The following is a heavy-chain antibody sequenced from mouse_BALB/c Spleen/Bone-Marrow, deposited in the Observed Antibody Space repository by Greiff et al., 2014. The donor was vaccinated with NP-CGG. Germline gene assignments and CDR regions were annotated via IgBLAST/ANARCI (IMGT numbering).Heavy chain of an antibody. Sequence: VQVAESGPGLVAPSQSLSITCTVSGFSLISYGVHWVRQPPGKGLEWLGVIWAGGSTNYNSALMSRLSISKDNSKSQVFLKMNSLQTDDTAMYHCARDPIYYDYDWYFDVWGAGTTVTVSS. J-gene: IGHJ1*01. CDR2: IWAGGST. D-gene: IGHD2-4*01. CDR3: ARDPIYYDYDWYFDV. CDR1: GFSLISYG. V-gene: IGHV2-9*02.